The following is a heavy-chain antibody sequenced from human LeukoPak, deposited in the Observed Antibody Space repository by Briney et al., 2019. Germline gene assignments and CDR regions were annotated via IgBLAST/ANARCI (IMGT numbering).Heavy chain of an antibody. J-gene: IGHJ3*02. CDR2: INPSGGST. Sequence: ASVKVSCKASGYTLTSYYIHWVRQAPGQGLEWMGIINPSGGSTSYVQKFQGRVTMTRDMSTSTVYMELSSLRSEDTAVYYCARAVVTSPRSAFDIWGQGTMVTVSS. V-gene: IGHV1-46*01. D-gene: IGHD4-23*01. CDR1: GYTLTSYY. CDR3: ARAVVTSPRSAFDI.